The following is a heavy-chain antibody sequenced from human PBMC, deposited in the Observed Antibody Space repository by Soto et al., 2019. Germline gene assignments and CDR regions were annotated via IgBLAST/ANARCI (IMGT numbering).Heavy chain of an antibody. V-gene: IGHV1-8*02. D-gene: IGHD1-1*01. CDR1: GGTFSSYA. CDR2: MNPNSGNT. J-gene: IGHJ5*02. Sequence: ASVKVSCKASGGTFSSYAISWVRQATGQGLEWMGWMNPNSGNTGYALKFQGRVSMTRNTSIYTVYLELSSLASDDTAVYYCVRMASSGTLNWFDPWGQGTLVTVSS. CDR3: VRMASSGTLNWFDP.